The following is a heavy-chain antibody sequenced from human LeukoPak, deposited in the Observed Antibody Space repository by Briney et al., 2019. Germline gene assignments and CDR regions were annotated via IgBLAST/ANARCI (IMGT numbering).Heavy chain of an antibody. V-gene: IGHV3-72*01. J-gene: IGHJ4*02. Sequence: GGSLRLSCAASGFTFSDHHMDWVRQAPGKGLEWVGRTRNKANRYSTEYAASVKGRFTISRDDSKNSLYRQMNSLKTEDTAVYYCARSPVGTTPFDYWGQGTLVTVSS. D-gene: IGHD1-26*01. CDR1: GFTFSDHH. CDR3: ARSPVGTTPFDY. CDR2: TRNKANRYST.